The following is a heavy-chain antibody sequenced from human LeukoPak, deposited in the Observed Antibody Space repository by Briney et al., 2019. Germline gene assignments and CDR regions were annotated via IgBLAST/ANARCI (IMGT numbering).Heavy chain of an antibody. CDR1: GFTFSTYA. J-gene: IGHJ5*01. Sequence: GGSLRLSCAASGFTFSTYAMTWVRQAPGKGLEWVSLISGSSGATYYADSVKGRFTISRDNSKNTVHLQMNSLRAEDTALYYCAKGYNSGWFESWGQGALVTVSS. CDR2: ISGSSGAT. CDR3: AKGYNSGWFES. V-gene: IGHV3-23*01. D-gene: IGHD6-19*01.